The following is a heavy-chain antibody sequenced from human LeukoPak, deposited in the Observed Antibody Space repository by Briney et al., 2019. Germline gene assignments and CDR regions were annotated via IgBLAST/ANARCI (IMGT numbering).Heavy chain of an antibody. V-gene: IGHV3-66*01. CDR2: IYSGGST. J-gene: IGHJ4*02. D-gene: IGHD4-17*01. CDR3: ARVPQHDYGEEPDDY. CDR1: GFTVSSNY. Sequence: GGSLRLSCAASGFTVSSNYMSWVRQAPGKGLEWVSVIYSGGSTYYAGSVKGRFTISRDNSKNTLYLQMNSLRAEDTAVYYCARVPQHDYGEEPDDYWGQGTLVTVSS.